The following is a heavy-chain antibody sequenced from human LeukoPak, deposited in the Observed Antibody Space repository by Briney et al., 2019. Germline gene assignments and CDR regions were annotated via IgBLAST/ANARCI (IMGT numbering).Heavy chain of an antibody. CDR3: AREQRRITMIVVAFGAFDI. CDR1: GFTFSSYS. V-gene: IGHV3-21*01. CDR2: ISSSSSYI. D-gene: IGHD3-22*01. J-gene: IGHJ3*02. Sequence: PGGSLRLSCAAPGFTFSSYSMNWVRQAPGKGLEWVSSISSSSSYIYYADSVKGRFTISRDNAKNSLYLQMNSLRAEDTAVYYCAREQRRITMIVVAFGAFDIWGQGTMVTVSS.